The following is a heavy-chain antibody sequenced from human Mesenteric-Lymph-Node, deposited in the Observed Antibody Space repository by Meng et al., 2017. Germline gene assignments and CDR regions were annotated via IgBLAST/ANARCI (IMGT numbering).Heavy chain of an antibody. J-gene: IGHJ4*02. Sequence: GSLRLSCTVSGGSISSSSYYWGWIRQPPGKGLEWIGSIYYSGSTYYNPSLKSRVTISVDTSKNQFSLKLSSVTAADTAVYYCARNVIGLDYWGQGTLVTVSS. V-gene: IGHV4-39*07. CDR3: ARNVIGLDY. D-gene: IGHD3-22*01. CDR2: IYYSGST. CDR1: GGSISSSSYY.